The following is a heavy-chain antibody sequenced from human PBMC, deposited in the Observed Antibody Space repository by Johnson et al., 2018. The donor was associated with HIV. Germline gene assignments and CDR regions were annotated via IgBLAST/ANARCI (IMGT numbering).Heavy chain of an antibody. CDR2: IGTAGDT. J-gene: IGHJ3*02. CDR1: GFIFSNYD. Sequence: VQLVESGGGLVQPGGSLRLSCAASGFIFSNYDMHWVRQATGKGLEWVSAIGTAGDTYYPGSVKGRFTISRENAKNSLYLQMNSLRAGDTAVYYCARALRTALGSPWNGGYDAFDIWGQGTMVTVSS. D-gene: IGHD1-1*01. V-gene: IGHV3-13*01. CDR3: ARALRTALGSPWNGGYDAFDI.